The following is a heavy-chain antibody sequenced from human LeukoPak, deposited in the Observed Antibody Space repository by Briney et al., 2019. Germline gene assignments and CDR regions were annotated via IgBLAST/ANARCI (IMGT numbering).Heavy chain of an antibody. V-gene: IGHV4-31*03. J-gene: IGHJ6*02. D-gene: IGHD2-8*01. Sequence: PSQTLSLPCTVSGGSISSGDYYWSWIRQHPGKGLEWIGYIYYSGSTYYNPSLKSRVTISVDTSKNQFSLKLSSVTAADTAVYYCASVARTVYYYHGMRVWAQGTRVTVSS. CDR1: GGSISSGDYY. CDR2: IYYSGST. CDR3: ASVARTVYYYHGMRV.